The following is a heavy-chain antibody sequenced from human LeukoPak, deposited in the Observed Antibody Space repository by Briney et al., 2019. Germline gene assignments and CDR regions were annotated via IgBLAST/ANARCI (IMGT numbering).Heavy chain of an antibody. J-gene: IGHJ4*02. D-gene: IGHD3-16*01. CDR3: GRAFPPLRTSSAGDL. CDR2: ISGLSSHI. Sequence: GGPLRLSCSASGFTFSDYDMIWVRQAPGKGLEWVSSISGLSSHIYYGDSVKGRFSISRDNAKNSLYLQMNSLGAEDTAVYYCGRAFPPLRTSSAGDLWGQGTLVTVSS. CDR1: GFTFSDYD. V-gene: IGHV3-21*01.